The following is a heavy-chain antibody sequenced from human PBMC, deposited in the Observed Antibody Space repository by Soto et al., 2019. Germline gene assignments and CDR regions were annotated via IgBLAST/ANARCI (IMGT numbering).Heavy chain of an antibody. CDR3: AGSPVATIYGGYFDY. CDR1: GGSFSGYY. V-gene: IGHV4-34*01. D-gene: IGHD5-12*01. CDR2: INHSGST. Sequence: SETLSLTCAVYGGSFSGYYWSWIRQPPGKGLEWIGEINHSGSTNYNPSLKSRVTISVDTSKNQFSLKLSSVTAADTAVYYCAGSPVATIYGGYFDYWGQATLATAS. J-gene: IGHJ4*02.